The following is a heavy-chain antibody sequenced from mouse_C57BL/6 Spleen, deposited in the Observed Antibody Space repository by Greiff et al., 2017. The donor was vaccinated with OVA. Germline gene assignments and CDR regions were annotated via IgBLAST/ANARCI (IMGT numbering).Heavy chain of an antibody. CDR3: ARMKGYDGYPAWFAY. V-gene: IGHV1-53*01. Sequence: QVQLQQPGTELVKPGASVKLSCKASGYTFTSYWMHWVKQRPGQGLEWIGNINPSNGGTNYNEKFKSKATLTVDKSSSTAYMQLSSLTSEDSAVYYCARMKGYDGYPAWFAYWGQGTLVTVSA. D-gene: IGHD2-3*01. J-gene: IGHJ3*01. CDR1: GYTFTSYW. CDR2: INPSNGGT.